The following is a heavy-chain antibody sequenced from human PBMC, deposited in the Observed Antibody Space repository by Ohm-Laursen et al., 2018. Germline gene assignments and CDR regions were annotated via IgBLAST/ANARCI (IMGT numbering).Heavy chain of an antibody. CDR2: ISSSGSTI. D-gene: IGHD3-16*01. Sequence: GSLRLSCAASGLTFSSYWMMWARQAPGKGLEWVSYISSSGSTIHYADSVKGRFTISRDNAKNSLYLQMNSLRAEDTAVYHCARDPVRGLTDYWGQGTLVTVSS. CDR3: ARDPVRGLTDY. CDR1: GLTFSSYW. J-gene: IGHJ4*02. V-gene: IGHV3-48*03.